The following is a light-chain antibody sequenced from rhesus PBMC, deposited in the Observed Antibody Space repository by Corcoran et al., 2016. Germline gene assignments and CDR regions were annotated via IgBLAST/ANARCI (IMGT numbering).Light chain of an antibody. J-gene: IGKJ2*01. CDR3: LQYSTSPYN. CDR1: QSIDSW. CDR2: KAS. V-gene: IGKV1-22*01. Sequence: DIQMTQSPSSLSASVGDTVTITCRASQSIDSWLDWYPQKPGKAPKLLIYKASSFPSGVPSRFSGSGSGTDFTLNSSSLQPEDFATYYCLQYSTSPYNFGQGTKVEI.